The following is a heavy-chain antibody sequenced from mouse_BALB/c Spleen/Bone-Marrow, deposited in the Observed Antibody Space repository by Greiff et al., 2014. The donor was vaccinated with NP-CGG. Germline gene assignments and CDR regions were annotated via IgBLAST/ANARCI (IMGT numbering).Heavy chain of an antibody. Sequence: EVMLVESGGGSVQPGGSLKLSCVVSGFTFSSYTMSWVRQTPEKRLEWVAYISNGGGTTYYPDTVKGRFTISRDNAKNTLYLQMSSLKSEDTAMYYCARHGLRRDWYLDVWGAGTTVTVSS. J-gene: IGHJ1*01. D-gene: IGHD2-2*01. V-gene: IGHV5-12-2*01. CDR3: ARHGLRRDWYLDV. CDR1: GFTFSSYT. CDR2: ISNGGGTT.